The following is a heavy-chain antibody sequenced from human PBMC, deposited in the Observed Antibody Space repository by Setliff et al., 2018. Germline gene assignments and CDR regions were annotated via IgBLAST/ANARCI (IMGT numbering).Heavy chain of an antibody. D-gene: IGHD3-22*01. V-gene: IGHV3-30-3*02. CDR2: ISYDGSHD. J-gene: IGHJ4*01. Sequence: GSLRLSCAASGFMFGSYAMHWVRQAPGRGPEWLAVISYDGSHDYYADSVRGRFTISRDDSKNPVSREMNGLRVEDTAVYYCAKEIQAGRGPGYDSSALAFDYWGQGTLVTVSS. CDR1: GFMFGSYA. CDR3: AKEIQAGRGPGYDSSALAFDY.